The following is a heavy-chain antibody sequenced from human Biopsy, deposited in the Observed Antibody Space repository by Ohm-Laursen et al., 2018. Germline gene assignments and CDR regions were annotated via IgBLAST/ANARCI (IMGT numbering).Heavy chain of an antibody. CDR2: ISYSGST. CDR1: GGSISGSS. J-gene: IGHJ3*02. V-gene: IGHV4-59*08. CDR3: AKHGSGWTGDDALHI. D-gene: IGHD6-19*01. Sequence: GTLSLTWTVSGGSISGSSWSWIRQAPGRGLEWVGYISYSGSTSNNPSLKSRITISVDTSKNQISLKVTFVTAADTAVYYCAKHGSGWTGDDALHIWGQGTMVTVSS.